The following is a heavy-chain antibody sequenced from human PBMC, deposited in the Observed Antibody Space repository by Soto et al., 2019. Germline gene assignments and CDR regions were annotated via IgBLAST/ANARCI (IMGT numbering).Heavy chain of an antibody. CDR1: DFSFRNYW. J-gene: IGHJ4*02. D-gene: IGHD3-16*01. CDR3: FGGNGGPQ. V-gene: IGHV3-7*03. Sequence: EVQLVESGGDLVQPGGSLRLSCATSDFSFRNYWMNWVRQAPGQGLEWVANIKPDGSATKYVDSVKGRFTISRENVRNSVSLQMNSLSVEDTAVYFCFGGNGGPQWGQGTLVTVSS. CDR2: IKPDGSAT.